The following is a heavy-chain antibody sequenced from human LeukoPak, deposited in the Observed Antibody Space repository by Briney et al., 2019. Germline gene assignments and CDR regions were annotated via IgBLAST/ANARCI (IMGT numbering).Heavy chain of an antibody. CDR3: ARDDGQGSSGWYQLITDAFDI. Sequence: ASVKVSCKASGGTFSSYAISWVRQAPGQGLEWMGGIIPIFGTANYAQKFQGRVTITADESTSTAYMELSSLRSEDTAVYYCARDDGQGSSGWYQLITDAFDIWGQGTMVTVSS. V-gene: IGHV1-69*13. CDR1: GGTFSSYA. J-gene: IGHJ3*02. CDR2: IIPIFGTA. D-gene: IGHD6-19*01.